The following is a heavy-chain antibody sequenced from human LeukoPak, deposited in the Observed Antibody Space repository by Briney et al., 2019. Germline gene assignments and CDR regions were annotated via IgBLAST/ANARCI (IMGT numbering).Heavy chain of an antibody. CDR2: IYTSGSA. Sequence: SETLSLTCTVSGGSISSYYWSWIRQPPGKGLEWIGRIYTSGSASYNPSLNSRVTISVDTSKNQFSLKLSSVTAADTAVYYCARVEVAGTGGAFDQWGQGTLVTVSS. CDR3: ARVEVAGTGGAFDQ. CDR1: GGSISSYY. D-gene: IGHD6-19*01. J-gene: IGHJ4*02. V-gene: IGHV4-4*08.